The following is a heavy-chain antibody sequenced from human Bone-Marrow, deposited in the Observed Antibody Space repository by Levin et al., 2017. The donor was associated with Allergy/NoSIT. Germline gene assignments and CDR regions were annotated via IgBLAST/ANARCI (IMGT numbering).Heavy chain of an antibody. V-gene: IGHV4-59*01. CDR3: ARDRVIVGTTNYYYGMDV. Sequence: SQTLSLSCTVSGGSISSYYWSWIRQPPGKGLEWIGYIYHTGDTKYSPSLKSRVTISVDTSKNQFSLKLSSVTAADTAVYYCARDRVIVGTTNYYYGMDVWGQGTTVTVSS. J-gene: IGHJ6*02. CDR1: GGSISSYY. CDR2: IYHTGDT. D-gene: IGHD1-26*01.